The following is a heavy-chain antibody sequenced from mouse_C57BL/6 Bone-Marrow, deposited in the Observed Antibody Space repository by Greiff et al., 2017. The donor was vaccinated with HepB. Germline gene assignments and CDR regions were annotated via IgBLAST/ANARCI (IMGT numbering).Heavy chain of an antibody. CDR1: GISITTGNYR. CDR2: IYYSGTI. Sequence: DVKLVESGPGLVKPSQTVFLTCTVTGISITTGNYRWSWIRQFPGNKLEWIGYIYYSGTITYNPSLTSRTTITRDTPKNQFFLEMNSLTAEDTATYYCARDTLYGSSYGYAMDYWGQGTSVTVSS. CDR3: ARDTLYGSSYGYAMDY. V-gene: IGHV3-5*01. J-gene: IGHJ4*01. D-gene: IGHD1-1*01.